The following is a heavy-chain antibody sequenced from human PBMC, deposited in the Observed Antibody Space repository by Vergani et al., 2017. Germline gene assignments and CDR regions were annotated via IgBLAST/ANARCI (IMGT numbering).Heavy chain of an antibody. V-gene: IGHV1-2*02. CDR1: GYTFTGYY. D-gene: IGHD3-22*01. CDR3: ARGYYDSSGYYFAEYFQH. J-gene: IGHJ1*01. Sequence: QVPLVQSGAEVKKPGSSVKVSCKASGYTFTGYYMHWVRQAPGQGLEWMGWINPNSGGTNYAQKFQGRVTMTRDTSISTAYMELSRLRSDDTAVYYCARGYYDSSGYYFAEYFQHWGQGTLVTVSS. CDR2: INPNSGGT.